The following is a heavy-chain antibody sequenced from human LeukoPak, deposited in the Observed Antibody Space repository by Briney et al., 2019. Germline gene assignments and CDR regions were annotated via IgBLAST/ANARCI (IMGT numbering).Heavy chain of an antibody. Sequence: PGRSLRLSCAASGFTFSSYAMHWVRQAPGKGLEWVAVISYDGSNKYYADSVKGRFTISRDNSKNTLYLQMNSLRAEDTAVYYCARERYSYGLDAFDIWGQGTMVTVSS. D-gene: IGHD5-18*01. V-gene: IGHV3-30-3*01. CDR3: ARERYSYGLDAFDI. CDR1: GFTFSSYA. CDR2: ISYDGSNK. J-gene: IGHJ3*02.